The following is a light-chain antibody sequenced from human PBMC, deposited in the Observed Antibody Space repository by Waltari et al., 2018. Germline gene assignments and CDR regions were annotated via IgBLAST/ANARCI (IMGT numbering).Light chain of an antibody. CDR1: SSDVGGYNY. CDR3: CSYAGSSILI. Sequence: QSALTQPASVSGSLGQSITISCTGTSSDVGGYNYVSWYQKSPGKAPKFLIYDVTKRPSGVSNRFSGSKSGNTASLTISGLQAEDEADYYCCSYAGSSILIFGGGTKVTVL. CDR2: DVT. V-gene: IGLV2-23*02. J-gene: IGLJ2*01.